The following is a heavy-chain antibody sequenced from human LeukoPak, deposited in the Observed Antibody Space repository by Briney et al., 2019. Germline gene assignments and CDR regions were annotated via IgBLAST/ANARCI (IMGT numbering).Heavy chain of an antibody. D-gene: IGHD4-17*01. V-gene: IGHV3-30*04. Sequence: GGSLRLSCAASGFTFSSYAMHWVRQAPGKGLEWVAVISYDGSNKYYADSVKGRFTISRDNSKNTLYLQMNSLRAEDTAVYYCARDDPSDQYGDYVLYAFDIWGQGTMVTVSS. CDR1: GFTFSSYA. J-gene: IGHJ3*02. CDR3: ARDDPSDQYGDYVLYAFDI. CDR2: ISYDGSNK.